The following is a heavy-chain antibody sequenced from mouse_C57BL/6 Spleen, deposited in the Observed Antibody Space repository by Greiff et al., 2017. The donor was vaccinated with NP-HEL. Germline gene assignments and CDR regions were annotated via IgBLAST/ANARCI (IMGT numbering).Heavy chain of an antibody. CDR1: GYTFTDSE. CDR2: IDPATVRT. CDR3: SRGDYDLYYFDY. D-gene: IGHD2-4*01. Sequence: VQLQQSGAELVRPGASVTLSCKASGYTFTDSEMHWVKPTPVHGLALIVAIDPATVRTAYNQKFKGKAILTADKSSSTAYMELRSLTSEDSAVYYCSRGDYDLYYFDYWGQGTTLTVSS. J-gene: IGHJ2*01. V-gene: IGHV1-15*01.